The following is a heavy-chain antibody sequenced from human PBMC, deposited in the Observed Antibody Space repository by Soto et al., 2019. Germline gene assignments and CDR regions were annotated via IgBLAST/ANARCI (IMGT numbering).Heavy chain of an antibody. CDR2: IIPIFGTA. V-gene: IGHV1-69*13. CDR3: ARKSITGTTAVWFDP. D-gene: IGHD1-20*01. CDR1: GGTFSSYA. Sequence: SVKVSCKASGGTFSSYAISWVRQAPGQGLECMGGIIPIFGTANYAQKFQGRVTITADESTSTAYTELSSLRSEDTAVYYCARKSITGTTAVWFDPWGQGTLVTVSS. J-gene: IGHJ5*02.